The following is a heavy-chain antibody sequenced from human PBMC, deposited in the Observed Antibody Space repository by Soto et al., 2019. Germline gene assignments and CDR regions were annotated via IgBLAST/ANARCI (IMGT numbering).Heavy chain of an antibody. V-gene: IGHV3-9*01. CDR1: GFTFDDYA. CDR2: ISWNSGSI. Sequence: GGSLRLSCAASGFTFDDYAMHWVRQAPGKGLEWVSGISWNSGSIGYADSVKGRFTISRDNAKNSLYLQMNSLRAEDTALYYCAKDISMDIVVVPAAIFAFDIWGQGTMVTVSS. D-gene: IGHD2-2*02. CDR3: AKDISMDIVVVPAAIFAFDI. J-gene: IGHJ3*02.